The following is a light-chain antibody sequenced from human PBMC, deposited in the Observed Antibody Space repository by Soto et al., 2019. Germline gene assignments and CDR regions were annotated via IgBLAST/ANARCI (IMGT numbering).Light chain of an antibody. V-gene: IGLV2-14*01. J-gene: IGLJ2*01. CDR3: SSYTSSSPHVV. CDR1: SSDVGHYNY. Sequence: QSALTQPASVSGSPGQSITISCTGTSSDVGHYNYVSWYQQHPGKAPKLMIYEVSNRPSGVSNRFSGSKSGNTASLTISGIQAEDEADYHCSSYTSSSPHVVFGGGTKLTVL. CDR2: EVS.